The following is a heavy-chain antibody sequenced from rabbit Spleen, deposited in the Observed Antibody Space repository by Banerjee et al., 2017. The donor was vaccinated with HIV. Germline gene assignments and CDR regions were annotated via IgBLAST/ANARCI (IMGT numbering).Heavy chain of an antibody. CDR2: IDSGSSGFT. CDR3: ARDSASSFSSYGMDL. V-gene: IGHV1S45*01. Sequence: EESGGDLVKPEGSLTLTCTASGFSFSSNYWICWVRQAPGKGLEWIACIDSGSSGFTYFASWAKGRFTISKTSSTTVTLQMTSLTVADTAIYFCARDSASSFSSYGMDLWGPGTLVTVS. J-gene: IGHJ6*01. D-gene: IGHD8-1*01. CDR1: GFSFSSNYW.